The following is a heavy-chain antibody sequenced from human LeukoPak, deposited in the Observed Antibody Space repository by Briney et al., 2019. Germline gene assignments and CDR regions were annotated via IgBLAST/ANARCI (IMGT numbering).Heavy chain of an antibody. CDR3: ATPYYYTGSDYYSSHY. D-gene: IGHD3-22*01. CDR1: GVTVSSNH. V-gene: IGHV3-66*01. CDR2: IYSGGGT. Sequence: GGSLRLSCAVSGVTVSSNHMSWVRQAPGKGLEWVSAIYSGGGTYYADSVKGRFTLSRDISKNTLYLQMNSLRAEDTAVYYCATPYYYTGSDYYSSHYWGQGTLVTVSS. J-gene: IGHJ4*02.